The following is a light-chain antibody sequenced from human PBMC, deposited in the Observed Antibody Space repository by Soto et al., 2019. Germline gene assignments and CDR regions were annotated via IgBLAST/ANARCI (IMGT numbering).Light chain of an antibody. CDR2: EVS. Sequence: QSALTQPASVSGSPGQSITISCTGTSSDVGSYNLVSWYQQHPGKAPKLMISEVSKRPSGVSNRFSGSKSGNTASLTISGLQAEDEAEYYCCSYAGSSTFLFGGGTKLTVL. V-gene: IGLV2-23*02. CDR1: SSDVGSYNL. J-gene: IGLJ3*02. CDR3: CSYAGSSTFL.